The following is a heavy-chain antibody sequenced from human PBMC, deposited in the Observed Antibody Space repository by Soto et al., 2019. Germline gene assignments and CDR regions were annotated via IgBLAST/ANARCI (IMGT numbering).Heavy chain of an antibody. D-gene: IGHD4-17*01. CDR1: GFTFSSYD. CDR2: IGTAGDT. J-gene: IGHJ6*03. CDR3: ARAQQAVIYTVNYYYYYMDV. V-gene: IGHV3-13*01. Sequence: EVQLVESGGGLVQPGGSLRLSCAASGFTFSSYDMHWVRQATGKGLEWVSAIGTAGDTYYPGSVKGRFTISRENAKNSLYLQMNSPRAGDTAVYYCARAQQAVIYTVNYYYYYMDVWGKGTTVTVSS.